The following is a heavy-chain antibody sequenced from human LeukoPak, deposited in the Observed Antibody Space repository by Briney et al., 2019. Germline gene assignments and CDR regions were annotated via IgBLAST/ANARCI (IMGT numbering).Heavy chain of an antibody. CDR1: GFTFSSYW. D-gene: IGHD1-1*01. Sequence: PGGSLRLSCAASGFTFSSYWMSWVRQAPGKGLEWVANIKEDGSDKYYVDSVKGRFTISRDNAKNSLYLQMNSLRVEDTAIYYCARDPRTVRIWGQGTLVTVSS. V-gene: IGHV3-7*01. CDR3: ARDPRTVRI. J-gene: IGHJ4*02. CDR2: IKEDGSDK.